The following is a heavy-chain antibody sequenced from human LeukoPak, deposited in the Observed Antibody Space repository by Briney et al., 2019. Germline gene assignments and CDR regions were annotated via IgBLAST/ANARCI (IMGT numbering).Heavy chain of an antibody. J-gene: IGHJ3*02. CDR1: GFTFSSYA. V-gene: IGHV3-23*01. Sequence: GGSLRLSCAASGFTFSSYAMSWVRQAPGEGLEWVSSISSSGYDIYYADSVKGRFTISRDNSKNTLYLQMNSLRAEDTAVYYCAKDEGYCSGGSCYLGAFDIWGQGTMVTVSS. CDR2: ISSSGYDI. CDR3: AKDEGYCSGGSCYLGAFDI. D-gene: IGHD2-15*01.